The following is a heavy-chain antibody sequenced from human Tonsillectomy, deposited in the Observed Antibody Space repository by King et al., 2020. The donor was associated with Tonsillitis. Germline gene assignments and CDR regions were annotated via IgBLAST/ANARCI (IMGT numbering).Heavy chain of an antibody. CDR2: ISSSSSYT. CDR1: GFTFSDYY. Sequence: HVQLVESGGGLVKPGGSLRLSCAASGFTFSDYYMGWIRQAPGKGLEWVSYISSSSSYTNYADSVKGRFTISRDNAKNSLYLQMNSLRAEDTAVYYCARDTYGSGRGHAFDIWGQGTMVTVSS. J-gene: IGHJ3*02. D-gene: IGHD3-10*01. V-gene: IGHV3-11*06. CDR3: ARDTYGSGRGHAFDI.